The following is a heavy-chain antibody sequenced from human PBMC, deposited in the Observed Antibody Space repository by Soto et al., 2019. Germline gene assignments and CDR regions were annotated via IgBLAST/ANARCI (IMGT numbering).Heavy chain of an antibody. CDR2: IRSQANSYAT. J-gene: IGHJ4*02. D-gene: IGHD1-1*01. V-gene: IGHV3-73*02. CDR1: GFTFSGSA. CDR3: TPEGTGFDY. Sequence: EVQLVESGGRLVQPGGSLKLSCAASGFTFSGSAMHWVRQASGKGLEWVGRIRSQANSYATAYAPSVKGRFTVSRDDSRNTTYLQLNSLKSEDTAVYYCTPEGTGFDYWGQGTLVTVAS.